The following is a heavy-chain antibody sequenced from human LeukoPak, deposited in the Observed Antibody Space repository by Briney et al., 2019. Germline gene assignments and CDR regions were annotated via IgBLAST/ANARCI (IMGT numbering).Heavy chain of an antibody. D-gene: IGHD1-26*01. CDR3: ARRRYSGSSQHFDY. CDR1: GFTFSSYG. V-gene: IGHV3-7*01. Sequence: GGSLRLSCAASGFTFSSYGMSWVRRAPGKGLEWVANIKQDGSEKYYVDSVKGRFTISRDNAKNSLYLQMNSLRAEDTAVYYCARRRYSGSSQHFDYWGQGTLVTVSS. J-gene: IGHJ4*02. CDR2: IKQDGSEK.